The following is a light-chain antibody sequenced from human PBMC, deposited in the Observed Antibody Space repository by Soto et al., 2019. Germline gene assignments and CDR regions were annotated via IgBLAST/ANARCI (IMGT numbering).Light chain of an antibody. CDR3: LQDYTYPWT. CDR2: GAS. V-gene: IGKV1-6*01. CDR1: QAIRND. Sequence: AIQMTQSPSSLSASVGDRVTITCRASQAIRNDLGWYQQKPGKAPNLLIFGASNLQAGVPVRFSASGSGTNFTLTISNLQPEDFESYYCLQDYTYPWTFCQGTKVDI. J-gene: IGKJ1*01.